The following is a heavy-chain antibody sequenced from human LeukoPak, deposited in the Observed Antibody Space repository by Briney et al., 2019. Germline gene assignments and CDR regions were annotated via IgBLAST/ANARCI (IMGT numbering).Heavy chain of an antibody. V-gene: IGHV3-43*02. CDR3: AKESGKFDY. CDR1: GLPIADFA. Sequence: GGSLRLSCVASGLPIADFAMHWVRQAPGKGLEWVSLISGDSVSTFYADPVKGRFSISRDNSKNSLYLEMNSLRTEDAAMYYCAKESGKFDYWGQGTLVAVSS. J-gene: IGHJ4*02. CDR2: ISGDSVST.